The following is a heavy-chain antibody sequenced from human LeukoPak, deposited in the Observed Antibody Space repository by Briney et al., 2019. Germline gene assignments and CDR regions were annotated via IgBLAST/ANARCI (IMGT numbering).Heavy chain of an antibody. CDR1: GGSINTYY. CDR3: ARGGAVPGSFDY. CDR2: ISNSGST. J-gene: IGHJ4*02. D-gene: IGHD6-19*01. V-gene: IGHV4-4*07. Sequence: SETLSLTCTASGGSINTYYWSWIRQPAGKGLEWIGRISNSGSTNYKPSLKSRVTISADKSKNQFSLKLTSVTAADTAVYFCARGGAVPGSFDYWGQGTLVTVSS.